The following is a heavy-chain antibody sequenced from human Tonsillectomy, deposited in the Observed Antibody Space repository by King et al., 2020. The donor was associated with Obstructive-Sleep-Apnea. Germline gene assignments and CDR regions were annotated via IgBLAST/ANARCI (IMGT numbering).Heavy chain of an antibody. CDR2: IKSKTDGGTT. J-gene: IGHJ6*02. CDR1: GFTFSNAW. V-gene: IGHV3-15*01. Sequence: QLVQSGGGLVKPGGSLRLSCAASGFTFSNAWMSWVRQAPGKGLEWVGRIKSKTDGGTTDYAAPVKGGFTISRDDSKNTLYLQINSLKTEDTAVYYCTTFGYGDYPDGMDVWDQGTTVTVSS. CDR3: TTFGYGDYPDGMDV. D-gene: IGHD4-17*01.